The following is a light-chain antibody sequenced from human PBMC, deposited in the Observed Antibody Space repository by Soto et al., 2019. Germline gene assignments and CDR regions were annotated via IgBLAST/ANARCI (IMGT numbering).Light chain of an antibody. V-gene: IGLV7-43*01. CDR2: TIS. Sequence: QAVVTQEPSLTVSPGGTVTLTCASSTGAVTSDSYPSWFQQKPGQAPRALIYTISNKHSWTLARFSGSLLGGKAALTLSDVPPEDEAAYCFLLYYDGAHVFGPGTKVTVL. J-gene: IGLJ1*01. CDR3: LLYYDGAHV. CDR1: TGAVTSDSY.